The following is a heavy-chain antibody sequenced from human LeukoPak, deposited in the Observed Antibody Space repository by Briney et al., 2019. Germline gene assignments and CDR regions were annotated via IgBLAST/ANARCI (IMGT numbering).Heavy chain of an antibody. D-gene: IGHD1-26*01. CDR3: AKKGPVIVGVTYFDY. J-gene: IGHJ4*02. Sequence: GGSLRLSCAASGFTFSSYSMNWVRQAPGKGLEWVSSISSSSSYIYYADSVKGRFTISRDNSKNTLYLQMNSLRADDTALYYCAKKGPVIVGVTYFDYWGQGTLVTVSS. CDR2: ISSSSSYI. V-gene: IGHV3-21*04. CDR1: GFTFSSYS.